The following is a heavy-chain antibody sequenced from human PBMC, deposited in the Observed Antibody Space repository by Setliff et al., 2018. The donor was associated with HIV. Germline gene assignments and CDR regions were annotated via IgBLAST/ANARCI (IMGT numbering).Heavy chain of an antibody. CDR1: GYSISSDYY. CDR2: IYHSGST. V-gene: IGHV4-38-2*02. J-gene: IGHJ4*02. Sequence: SETLSLTCTVSGYSISSDYYWGWIRQPPGKGLEWIGNIYHSGSTYYNPSLKSRVTISVDTSKNHLSLKLTSVTAADTGLYYCVFGLRFSPFDNWGQGTLVTVSS. CDR3: VFGLRFSPFDN. D-gene: IGHD5-12*01.